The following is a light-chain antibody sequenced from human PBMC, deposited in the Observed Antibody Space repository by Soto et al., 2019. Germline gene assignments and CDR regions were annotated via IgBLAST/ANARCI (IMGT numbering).Light chain of an antibody. CDR1: QGISSY. J-gene: IGKJ4*01. CDR3: QQLNSYPLT. V-gene: IGKV1-9*01. Sequence: DIQLTQSPSFLSASVGDRVTITCRASQGISSYLAWYQQXXXKAPRLLIYAASTLQSGVPSRFSGSGSGTEFTLTISSLQPEDFATYYCQQLNSYPLTFGGGTKVEIK. CDR2: AAS.